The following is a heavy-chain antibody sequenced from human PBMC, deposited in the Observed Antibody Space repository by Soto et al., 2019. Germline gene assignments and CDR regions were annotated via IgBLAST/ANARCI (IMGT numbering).Heavy chain of an antibody. CDR2: LSGSGSTT. CDR1: GFTFSDYY. V-gene: IGHV3-11*01. D-gene: IGHD3-10*01. J-gene: IGHJ1*01. Sequence: QVQLVESGGGLVKPGGSLRLSCAASGFTFSDYYMSWIRQAPGKGLEWLSYLSGSGSTTYFADSVKGRFTISRDNAKRSLFLQMNSQTAEDTAVYYCARGVYGYFQNWGQGTLVTVSS. CDR3: ARGVYGYFQN.